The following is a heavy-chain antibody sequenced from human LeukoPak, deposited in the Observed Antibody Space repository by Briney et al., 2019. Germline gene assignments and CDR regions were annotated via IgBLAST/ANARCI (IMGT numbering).Heavy chain of an antibody. D-gene: IGHD6-19*01. J-gene: IGHJ3*02. CDR2: ISGSGAST. V-gene: IGHV3-23*01. CDR1: GFTFSSYG. CDR3: ARAVPDDSSGWLDAFDI. Sequence: GGSLRLSCAASGFTFSSYGMSWVRQAPGKGLEWVSAISGSGASTYYADSVKGRFTISRDSSKNTLFLQMNSLRAEDTAIYYCARAVPDDSSGWLDAFDIWGQGTMVTVSS.